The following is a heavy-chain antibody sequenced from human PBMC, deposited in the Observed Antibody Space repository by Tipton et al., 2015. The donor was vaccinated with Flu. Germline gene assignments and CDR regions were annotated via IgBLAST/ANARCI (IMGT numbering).Heavy chain of an antibody. CDR1: SYSIRSAYY. CDR3: ARHTGDSVRGVIDY. Sequence: TLSLTCSVSSYSIRSAYYWGWVRRPPGKGLGWIGTIYHSGTTYYNPSLKSRLTISVDTSKNQFSLRLSSVTAADTAVYYCARHTGDSVRGVIDYWGQGTLVTVSS. D-gene: IGHD3-10*02. V-gene: IGHV4-38-2*01. CDR2: IYHSGTT. J-gene: IGHJ4*02.